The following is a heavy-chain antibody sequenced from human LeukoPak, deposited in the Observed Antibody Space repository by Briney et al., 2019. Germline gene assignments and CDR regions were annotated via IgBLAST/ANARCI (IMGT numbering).Heavy chain of an antibody. CDR1: GGSISSGGYY. CDR3: ARDSSGWGSVDY. CDR2: IYHSGST. D-gene: IGHD6-19*01. V-gene: IGHV4-30-2*01. Sequence: PSETLSLTCTVSGGSISSGGYYWSWIRQPPGKGLEWIGYIYHSGSTYYNPSLKSRVTISVDRSKNQFSLKLSSVTAADTAVYYCARDSSGWGSVDYWGQGTLVTVSS. J-gene: IGHJ4*02.